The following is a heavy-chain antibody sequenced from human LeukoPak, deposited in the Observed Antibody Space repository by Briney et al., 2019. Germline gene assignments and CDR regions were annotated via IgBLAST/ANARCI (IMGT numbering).Heavy chain of an antibody. J-gene: IGHJ4*02. Sequence: PGGSLRLSCAASGFTFSSYGMHWVRQAPGKGLEWVAFIRYDGSNKYYADSVKGRFTISRDNSKNTLYLQMNSLRAEDTAVYYCARDRYFGSGSSDYWGQGTLVTVSS. CDR3: ARDRYFGSGSSDY. D-gene: IGHD3-10*01. CDR1: GFTFSSYG. V-gene: IGHV3-30*02. CDR2: IRYDGSNK.